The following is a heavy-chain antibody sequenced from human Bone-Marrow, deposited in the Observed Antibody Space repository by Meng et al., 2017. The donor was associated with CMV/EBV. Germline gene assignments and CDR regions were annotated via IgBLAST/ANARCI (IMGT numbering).Heavy chain of an antibody. Sequence: KASGVTFSSYAISWVRQAPGQGLEWMGGIIPIFGTANYAQKFQGRVTITADESTSTAYMELSSLRSEDTAVYYCARSAPLTTATFYYWGQGTLVTVSS. CDR2: IIPIFGTA. CDR1: GVTFSSYA. J-gene: IGHJ4*02. CDR3: ARSAPLTTATFYY. D-gene: IGHD4-17*01. V-gene: IGHV1-69*01.